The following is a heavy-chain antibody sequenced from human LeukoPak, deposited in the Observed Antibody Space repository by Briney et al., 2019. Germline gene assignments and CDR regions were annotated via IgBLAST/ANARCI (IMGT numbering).Heavy chain of an antibody. Sequence: GESLKISCKGSGYSFTSYWIGWVRQMPGKGLEWMGIIYPGDSDTRYSPSFQGQVTISADKSISTAYLQWSSLKASDTAMYYCARSLDPYGSGSYWGTTYYFDYWGQGTLVTVSS. J-gene: IGHJ4*02. CDR2: IYPGDSDT. CDR3: ARSLDPYGSGSYWGTTYYFDY. V-gene: IGHV5-51*01. D-gene: IGHD3-10*01. CDR1: GYSFTSYW.